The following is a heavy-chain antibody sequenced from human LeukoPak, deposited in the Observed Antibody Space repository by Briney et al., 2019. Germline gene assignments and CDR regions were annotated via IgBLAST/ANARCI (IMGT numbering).Heavy chain of an antibody. CDR3: AKGGRRGYCSSTSCPNWFDP. J-gene: IGHJ5*02. Sequence: PGRSLRLSCAASGFTFSSYGMHWVRQAPGKGLEWVAVISYDGSNKYYADSVKGRFTISRDNSKNTLYLQMNSLRAEDTAVYYCAKGGRRGYCSSTSCPNWFDPWGQGTLVTVSS. CDR1: GFTFSSYG. CDR2: ISYDGSNK. V-gene: IGHV3-30*18. D-gene: IGHD2-2*01.